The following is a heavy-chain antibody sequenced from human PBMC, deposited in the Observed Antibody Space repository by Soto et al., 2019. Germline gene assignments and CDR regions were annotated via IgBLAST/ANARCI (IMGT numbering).Heavy chain of an antibody. V-gene: IGHV3-23*01. CDR1: VFRFRDYA. CDR2: ISDGGRST. J-gene: IGHJ4*02. D-gene: IGHD3-16*02. CDR3: ARTFDFCARYSPFDH. Sequence: WWSLRLSCSGSVFRFRDYAIGWFRQAPGKGLEWVSFISDGGRSTYYTDSVKGRFTISRDNSKNTVYLQLRGLRAEDTAIYFCARTFDFCARYSPFDHWGQGTLVTVSS.